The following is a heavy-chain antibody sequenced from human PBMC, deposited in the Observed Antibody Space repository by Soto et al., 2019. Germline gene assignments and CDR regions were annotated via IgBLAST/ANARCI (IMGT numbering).Heavy chain of an antibody. Sequence: QVQLQQWGAGLLKPSETLSLTCAVSGGSLSDYYWPWIRQSPGKGLEWIGEIHPSGSTNYNPSLRSRVTISVDTSKNQVSLKLTSLTAAGTAVYYCARGRDEYKLGNVWGHGTTVTVSS. CDR3: ARGRDEYKLGNV. CDR1: GGSLSDYY. D-gene: IGHD1-1*01. J-gene: IGHJ6*02. CDR2: IHPSGST. V-gene: IGHV4-34*01.